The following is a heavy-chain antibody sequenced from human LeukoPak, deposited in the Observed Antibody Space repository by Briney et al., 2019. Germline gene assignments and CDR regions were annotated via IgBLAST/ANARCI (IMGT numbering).Heavy chain of an antibody. J-gene: IGHJ4*02. CDR2: IRSKAYGGTT. CDR3: TRGKVAGTRRLYY. CDR1: GFTFGDYA. D-gene: IGHD6-19*01. V-gene: IGHV3-49*04. Sequence: PGRSLRLSCTASGFTFGDYAMSWVRQAPGKGLEWVGFIRSKAYGGTTEYAASVKGRFTISRDDSKSIAYLQMNSLKTEDTAVYYCTRGKVAGTRRLYYWGQGTLVTVSS.